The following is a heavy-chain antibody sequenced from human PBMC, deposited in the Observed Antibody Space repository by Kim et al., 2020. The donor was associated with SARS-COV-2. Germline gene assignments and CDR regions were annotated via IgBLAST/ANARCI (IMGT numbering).Heavy chain of an antibody. D-gene: IGHD3-10*01. J-gene: IGHJ4*02. CDR1: GGSISSYY. V-gene: IGHV4-59*12. CDR2: IYYSGST. CDR3: SRGVLWFGDHTTPFFDY. Sequence: SETLSLTCTVSGGSISSYYWSWIRQPPGKGLEWIGHIYYSGSTNYNPSLKSRVTISVDTSRNQFSLKLSSLTATDTAVYYCSRGVLWFGDHTTPFFDYWGQGTLVTVSS.